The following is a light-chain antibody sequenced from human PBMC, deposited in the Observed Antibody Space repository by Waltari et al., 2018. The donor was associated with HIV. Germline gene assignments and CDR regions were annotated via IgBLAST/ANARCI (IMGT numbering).Light chain of an antibody. Sequence: EIVMTQSPATLSVSPGERATLSCRAGQSISNNLAWYQQKSGQAPRLLIYGASARAAGVPARFSGSGSGSEFTLSISSLQSEDYAVYYCQQYNNWPRTFGQGTKVEIK. J-gene: IGKJ1*01. CDR2: GAS. V-gene: IGKV3-15*01. CDR1: QSISNN. CDR3: QQYNNWPRT.